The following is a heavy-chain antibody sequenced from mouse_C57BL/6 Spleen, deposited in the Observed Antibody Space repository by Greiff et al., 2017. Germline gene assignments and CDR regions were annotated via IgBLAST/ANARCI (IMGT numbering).Heavy chain of an antibody. CDR3: ARFLYGRDWYFDV. CDR1: GYTFTSYW. CDR2: IYPGSGST. D-gene: IGHD1-1*02. J-gene: IGHJ1*03. V-gene: IGHV1-55*01. Sequence: VQLQQPGAELVKPGASVKMSCKASGYTFTSYWITWVKQRPGQGLEWIGDIYPGSGSTNYNEKFKSKATLTVDTSSSTAYMQLSSLTSEDSAVYYCARFLYGRDWYFDVWGTGTTVTVSS.